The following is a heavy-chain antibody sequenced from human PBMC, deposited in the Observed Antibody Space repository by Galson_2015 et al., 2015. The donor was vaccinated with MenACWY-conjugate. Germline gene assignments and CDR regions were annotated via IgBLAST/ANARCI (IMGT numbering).Heavy chain of an antibody. CDR2: IDPSDSYI. D-gene: IGHD2-15*01. J-gene: IGHJ4*02. V-gene: IGHV5-10-1*01. CDR1: GYSFSSYW. CDR3: ARLLYCSGGSCYLDY. Sequence: QSGAEVKKPGESLRISCKGSGYSFSSYWIIWVRQMPGKGLEWMGRIDPSDSYINYSPSFQGHVTISADKSITTAYLQWSSLKASDTAMYYCARLLYCSGGSCYLDYWGQGTLVTVSS.